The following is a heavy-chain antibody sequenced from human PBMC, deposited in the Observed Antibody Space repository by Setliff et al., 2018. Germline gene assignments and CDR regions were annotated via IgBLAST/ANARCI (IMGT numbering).Heavy chain of an antibody. V-gene: IGHV4-61*09. CDR2: IYTSWST. Sequence: SETLSLTCTVSGDSISSRRNYWGWFRQPAGKELEWIGQIYTSWSTNYNPSLKSRVTISLDTSKNQFSLSLTSVTAADTAVYYCASYDILTGYWGYDYYYMDVWGKGTTVTVSS. CDR1: GDSISSRRNY. D-gene: IGHD3-9*01. J-gene: IGHJ6*03. CDR3: ASYDILTGYWGYDYYYMDV.